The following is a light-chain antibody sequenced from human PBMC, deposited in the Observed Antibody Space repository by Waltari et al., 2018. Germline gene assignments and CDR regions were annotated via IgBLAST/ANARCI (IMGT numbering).Light chain of an antibody. J-gene: IGKJ4*01. Sequence: EIVMTQSPATLSVSPGERATIPCRASQSVSSNLAWYQQKPGQAPRPLIYGASTRATGIPARFSGSGSGTEFTLTISSLQSEDFAVYYCQQYNNWPPLTFGGGTKVEIK. CDR3: QQYNNWPPLT. V-gene: IGKV3-15*01. CDR2: GAS. CDR1: QSVSSN.